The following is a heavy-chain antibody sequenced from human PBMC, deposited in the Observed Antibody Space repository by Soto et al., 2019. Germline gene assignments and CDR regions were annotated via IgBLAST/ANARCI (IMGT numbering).Heavy chain of an antibody. Sequence: GASVKVSCKASGYTFTSYYMHWVRQAPGQGLEWMGIINPSGGSTSYAQKFQGRVTMTRDTSISTAYMELSRLRSDDTAVYYCAGPYSGYDSAFFHYYGMDVWGQGTTVTVSS. D-gene: IGHD5-12*01. J-gene: IGHJ6*02. CDR3: AGPYSGYDSAFFHYYGMDV. CDR2: INPSGGST. V-gene: IGHV1-46*01. CDR1: GYTFTSYY.